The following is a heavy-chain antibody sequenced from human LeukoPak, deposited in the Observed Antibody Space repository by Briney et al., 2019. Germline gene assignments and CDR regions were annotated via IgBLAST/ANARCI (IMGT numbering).Heavy chain of an antibody. D-gene: IGHD3-10*01. V-gene: IGHV3-23*01. Sequence: GGSLRLSCAASGFTFSGHGMRWVRQAPGKGLECVAAVSGSGDTTYYADSVKGRFTISRDNSKNTLYLQMNSLRAEDTALYFCAKARGFAEFDYWGQGTLVTVSS. J-gene: IGHJ4*02. CDR3: AKARGFAEFDY. CDR1: GFTFSGHG. CDR2: VSGSGDTT.